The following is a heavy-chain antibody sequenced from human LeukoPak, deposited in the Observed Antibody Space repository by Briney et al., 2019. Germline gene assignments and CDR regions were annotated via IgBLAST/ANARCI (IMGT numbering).Heavy chain of an antibody. CDR1: GFTFSSYA. Sequence: GGSLRLSCAASGFTFSSYAMSWVRQAPGKGLEWVSAISGSGGSTYYADSVKGRFTISRDNSKNTLYLQMNSLRAEDTAVYYCARDNGGYSSPGYYYYYMDVWGKGTTVTVSS. V-gene: IGHV3-23*01. J-gene: IGHJ6*03. D-gene: IGHD6-13*01. CDR3: ARDNGGYSSPGYYYYYMDV. CDR2: ISGSGGST.